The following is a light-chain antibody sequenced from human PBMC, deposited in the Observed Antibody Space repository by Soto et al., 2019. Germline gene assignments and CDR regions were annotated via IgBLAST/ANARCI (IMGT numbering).Light chain of an antibody. V-gene: IGKV3-20*01. CDR3: LHDGSSAGT. J-gene: IGKJ5*01. CDR1: QSVSSSY. CDR2: GAS. Sequence: ERGYILSGGVIQSVSSSYLAWYQQKPGQAPRLLIYGASSRATGIPDRFSVSGYGTDFNLTTSRLEPEDFAADYGLHDGSSAGTFSQGTLLEI.